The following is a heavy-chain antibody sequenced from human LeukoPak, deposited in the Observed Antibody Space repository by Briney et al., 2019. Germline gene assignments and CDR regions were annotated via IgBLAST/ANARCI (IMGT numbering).Heavy chain of an antibody. CDR3: ARVVGATYYFDS. V-gene: IGHV4-34*01. CDR2: INHSGST. J-gene: IGHJ4*02. D-gene: IGHD1-26*01. CDR1: GGSISGYY. Sequence: SETLSLTCTVSGGSISGYYWSWIRQPPGKGLEWIGEINHSGSTNYNPSLKSRVTISVDTSKNQFSLKLSSVTAADTAVYYCARVVGATYYFDSWGQGTLVTVSS.